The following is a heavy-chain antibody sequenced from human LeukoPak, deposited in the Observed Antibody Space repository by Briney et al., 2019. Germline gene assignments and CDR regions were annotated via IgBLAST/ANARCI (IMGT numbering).Heavy chain of an antibody. D-gene: IGHD4-17*01. V-gene: IGHV3-23*01. CDR3: ASQGDSAYGDYN. Sequence: GGSLRLSCAASGFTFSNYAMHWVRQAPGKGLEWVSTIDGPTFRTHYADSVKGRFTISRDNAKNTLYLQMNSLRAEDTAVYYCASQGDSAYGDYNWGQGTLVTVSS. CDR1: GFTFSNYA. CDR2: IDGPTFRT. J-gene: IGHJ4*02.